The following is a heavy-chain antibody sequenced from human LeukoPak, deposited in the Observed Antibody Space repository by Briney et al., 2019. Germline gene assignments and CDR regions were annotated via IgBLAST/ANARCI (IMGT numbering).Heavy chain of an antibody. D-gene: IGHD5-18*01. J-gene: IGHJ6*02. V-gene: IGHV3-30*18. CDR2: ISYDGSNK. CDR1: GFTFSSYG. CDR3: AKDFVGYSYGDYGMDV. Sequence: QPGRSLRLSCAASGFTFSSYGMHWVRQAPGKGLEWVAVISYDGSNKYYADSVKGRFTISRDNSKNTLYLQMNSLRAEDTAVYYCAKDFVGYSYGDYGMDVWGQGTTVTVSS.